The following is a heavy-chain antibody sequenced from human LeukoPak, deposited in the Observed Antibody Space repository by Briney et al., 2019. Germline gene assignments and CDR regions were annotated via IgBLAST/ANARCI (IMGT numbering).Heavy chain of an antibody. CDR3: ASFDPHGSNFDY. Sequence: PSETLSLTCTVSGGSISSGSYYWSWIRQPAGKGLEWIGRIYTSGSTNYNPSLKSRVTVSVDTSKNQFSLKLSSVTAADTAVYYCASFDPHGSNFDYWGQGTLVTVSS. D-gene: IGHD3-9*01. J-gene: IGHJ4*02. CDR1: GGSISSGSYY. CDR2: IYTSGST. V-gene: IGHV4-61*02.